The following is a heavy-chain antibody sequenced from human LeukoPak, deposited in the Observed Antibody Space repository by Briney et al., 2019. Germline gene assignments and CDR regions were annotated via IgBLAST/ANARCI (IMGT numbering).Heavy chain of an antibody. Sequence: ASVKVSCKASGFTFTKFAFHWVRQAPGQGLEWMGWINTINGNTDYAQKFQGRVTVTTDTSTSTAYLELRSLPSDDTAIYFCARRGAARPPYFYYYLDVWGEGTTVTVSS. CDR2: INTINGNT. J-gene: IGHJ6*03. CDR1: GFTFTKFA. V-gene: IGHV1-18*01. D-gene: IGHD6-6*01. CDR3: ARRGAARPPYFYYYLDV.